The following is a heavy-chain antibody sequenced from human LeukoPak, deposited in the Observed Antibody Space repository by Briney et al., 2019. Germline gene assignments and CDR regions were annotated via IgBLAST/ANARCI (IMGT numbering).Heavy chain of an antibody. D-gene: IGHD4-23*01. Sequence: AASVKVSCKASGGTFSSYAISWVRQAPGQGLEWMGWINPNSGGTNYAQKFQGRVTMTRDTSISTAYMELSRLRSDDTAVYYCARDEAYGGYYFDYWGQGTLVPVSS. V-gene: IGHV1-2*02. CDR3: ARDEAYGGYYFDY. J-gene: IGHJ4*02. CDR1: GGTFSSYA. CDR2: INPNSGGT.